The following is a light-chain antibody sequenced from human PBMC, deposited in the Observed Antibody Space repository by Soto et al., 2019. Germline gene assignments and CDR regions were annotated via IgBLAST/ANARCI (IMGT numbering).Light chain of an antibody. V-gene: IGKV3-11*01. CDR2: GAS. J-gene: IGKJ5*01. CDR3: QQRSNWQIT. Sequence: EIVLKQSPVTLSLSPGERATLSCRASQSVSSYLAWYQQKPGQALRLLIYGASSRAAGIPDRFGGSGSGTDFTLTISSLEPDDFAVYYCQQRSNWQITFGQRRRLE. CDR1: QSVSSY.